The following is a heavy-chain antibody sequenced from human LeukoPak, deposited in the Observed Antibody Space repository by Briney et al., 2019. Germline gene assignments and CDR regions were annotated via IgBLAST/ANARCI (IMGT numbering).Heavy chain of an antibody. D-gene: IGHD3-22*01. Sequence: ASVKVSCKASGYTFTSYGISWVRQAPGQGLEWMGWISAYNGNTNYAQKLQGRVTMTTDTSTSTAYMELRSLRSDDTAVYYCAGHYYDSSGYYFFGYWGQGTLVTVSS. CDR1: GYTFTSYG. CDR3: AGHYYDSSGYYFFGY. CDR2: ISAYNGNT. J-gene: IGHJ4*02. V-gene: IGHV1-18*01.